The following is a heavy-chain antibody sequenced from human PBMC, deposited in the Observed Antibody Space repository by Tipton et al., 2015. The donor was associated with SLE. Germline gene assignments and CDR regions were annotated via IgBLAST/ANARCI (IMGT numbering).Heavy chain of an antibody. CDR2: IYSSGIT. D-gene: IGHD3-10*01. V-gene: IGHV4-61*09. J-gene: IGHJ3*02. CDR1: GGSISSSSYY. CDR3: ARGFSDAFDI. Sequence: TLSLTCTVSGGSISSSSYYWGWIRQPPGKGLEWIGNIYSSGITSYNPSLKSRVTISLDTSTSQFSLHLNSVTAADTAVYFCARGFSDAFDIWGQGTMVTVSS.